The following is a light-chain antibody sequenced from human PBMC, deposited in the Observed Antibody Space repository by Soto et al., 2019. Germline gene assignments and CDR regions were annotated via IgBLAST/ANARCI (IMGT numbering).Light chain of an antibody. V-gene: IGKV3-15*01. Sequence: EIVMTQSPATLSVSPGQRATLSCRASQTVLTDFAWYQQKPGQAPRLLFYGTSSRATGVPARFSGSGSGTEFTLTISSLQSEDFAVYYCQQFHDWPLTFGGGTKVDIK. J-gene: IGKJ4*01. CDR1: QTVLTD. CDR3: QQFHDWPLT. CDR2: GTS.